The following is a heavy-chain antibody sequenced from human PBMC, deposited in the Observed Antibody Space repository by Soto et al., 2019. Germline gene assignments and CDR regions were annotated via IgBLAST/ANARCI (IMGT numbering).Heavy chain of an antibody. D-gene: IGHD6-19*01. CDR2: INHSGST. J-gene: IGHJ4*02. V-gene: IGHV4-34*01. CDR3: ARGMAVAGHYFDS. CDR1: GGSFSGYY. Sequence: QVQLQQWGAGLLKPSETLSLTCAVYGGSFSGYYWSWIRQSPGKGLEWIGEINHSGSTNYNPSLKSRVTISVDTSKNQFSLKLSSVTAADMTVYYCARGMAVAGHYFDSWGQGTLVTVSS.